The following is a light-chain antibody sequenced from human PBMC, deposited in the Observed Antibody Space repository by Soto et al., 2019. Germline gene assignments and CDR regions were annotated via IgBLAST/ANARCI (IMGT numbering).Light chain of an antibody. CDR1: QSVSSTY. CDR2: GAS. J-gene: IGKJ1*01. V-gene: IGKV3-20*01. Sequence: EIVLTQSPGPLSLSPGERATLSCRASQSVSSTYLAWYQQKPGQGPRLLIYGASSRATGIPDRFSGSGSGTDFTLTISRLESEDFAVYYCQQYGSSPWTFGQGTKVDIK. CDR3: QQYGSSPWT.